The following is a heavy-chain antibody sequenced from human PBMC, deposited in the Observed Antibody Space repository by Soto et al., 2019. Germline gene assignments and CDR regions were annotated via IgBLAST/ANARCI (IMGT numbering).Heavy chain of an antibody. CDR2: IYYSGST. CDR1: GVSVSSGSYY. J-gene: IGHJ5*02. D-gene: IGHD4-17*01. CDR3: ARDWRDYGDSLARFDP. V-gene: IGHV4-61*01. Sequence: SETLSLTCTVSGVSVSSGSYYWSWIRQPPGKGLEWIGYIYYSGSTNYNPSLKSRVTISVDTSKNQFSLKLSSVTAADTAVYYCARDWRDYGDSLARFDPWGQGTLVTVSS.